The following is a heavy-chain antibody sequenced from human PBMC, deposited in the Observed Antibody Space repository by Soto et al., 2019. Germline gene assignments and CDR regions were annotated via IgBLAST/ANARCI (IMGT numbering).Heavy chain of an antibody. Sequence: GASVKVSCKASGYAFTSYGISWVRQAPGQGLEWMGWISAYNGNTNYAQKLQGRVTMTTDTSTSTAYMELRSLRSDDTAVYYCARDMGFIAVAGTRDYYYYGMDVWGQGTTVTVSS. CDR2: ISAYNGNT. V-gene: IGHV1-18*01. CDR1: GYAFTSYG. J-gene: IGHJ6*02. D-gene: IGHD6-19*01. CDR3: ARDMGFIAVAGTRDYYYYGMDV.